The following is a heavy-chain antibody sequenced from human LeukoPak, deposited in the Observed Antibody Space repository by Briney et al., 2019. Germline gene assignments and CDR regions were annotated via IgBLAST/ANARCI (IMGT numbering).Heavy chain of an antibody. CDR2: ISSSSSYI. V-gene: IGHV3-21*01. Sequence: PGGSLRLSCAASGFTFSSYSMSWVRQAPGKGLEWVSFISSSSSYIYYADSVKGRFTISRDNAKNSLYLQMNGLRAEDTAAYYCARGATDTTRRFDPWGQGTLVTVSS. D-gene: IGHD1-7*01. J-gene: IGHJ5*02. CDR3: ARGATDTTRRFDP. CDR1: GFTFSSYS.